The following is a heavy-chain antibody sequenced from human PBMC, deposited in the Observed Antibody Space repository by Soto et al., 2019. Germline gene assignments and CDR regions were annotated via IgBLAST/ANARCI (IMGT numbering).Heavy chain of an antibody. D-gene: IGHD2-8*01. CDR2: ISAYNGNT. CDR1: GYTFTSYG. Sequence: ASVKVSCNASGYTFTSYGISWVRQAPGQGLEWMGWISAYNGNTNYAQKLQGRVTMTTDTSTSTAYMELRSLRSDDTAVYYCAIPRDPGLGPGVLDYWGQGTLVTVSS. J-gene: IGHJ4*02. CDR3: AIPRDPGLGPGVLDY. V-gene: IGHV1-18*01.